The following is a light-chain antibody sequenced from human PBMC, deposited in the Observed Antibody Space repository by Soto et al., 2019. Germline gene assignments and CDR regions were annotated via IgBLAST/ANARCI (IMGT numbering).Light chain of an antibody. Sequence: QSALTQPASVSGSPGQSITISCTGTSSDVGSYNFVSWYQQHPGKAPKLMIYEVTNRPSGVSDRFSGSKSGNTASLTISGLQAEDEADYYCCSYSSSSSNYVFGTGTKVTVL. CDR2: EVT. CDR1: SSDVGSYNF. V-gene: IGLV2-23*02. CDR3: CSYSSSSSNYV. J-gene: IGLJ1*01.